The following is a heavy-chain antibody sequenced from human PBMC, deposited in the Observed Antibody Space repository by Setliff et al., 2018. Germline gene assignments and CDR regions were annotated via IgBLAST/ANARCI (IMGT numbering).Heavy chain of an antibody. CDR3: ARLTRYYYDSSGYYIGH. CDR1: GYTFTSYG. V-gene: IGHV1-18*01. D-gene: IGHD3-22*01. J-gene: IGHJ4*02. Sequence: GASVKVSCKSSGYTFTSYGISWVRQAPGQGLEWMGWISAYNGNTNYAQKLQGRVTMTTDTSTSTAYMELRSLRSDDTAVYYCARLTRYYYDSSGYYIGHWGLGTLVTVSS. CDR2: ISAYNGNT.